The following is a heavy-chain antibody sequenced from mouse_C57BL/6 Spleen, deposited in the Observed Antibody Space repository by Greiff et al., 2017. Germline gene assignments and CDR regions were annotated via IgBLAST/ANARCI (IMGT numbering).Heavy chain of an antibody. CDR3: ARTSIDYDYDRGDY. Sequence: EVKLMESGPVLVKPGASVKMSCKASGYTFTDYYMNWVKQSHGKSLEWIGVINPYNGGTSYNQKFKGKATLTVDKSSSTAYMELNSLTSEDSAVYYCARTSIDYDYDRGDYWGQGTTLTVSS. J-gene: IGHJ2*01. CDR1: GYTFTDYY. V-gene: IGHV1-19*01. CDR2: INPYNGGT. D-gene: IGHD2-4*01.